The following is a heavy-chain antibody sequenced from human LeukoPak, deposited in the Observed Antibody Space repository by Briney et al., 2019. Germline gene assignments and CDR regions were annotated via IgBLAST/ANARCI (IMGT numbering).Heavy chain of an antibody. CDR3: ARDRGSGAFDN. D-gene: IGHD2-8*02. Sequence: PGGSLRLSCVASGFTFGSAAMTWVRQARGKGLEWVSGISGSDGGTYYADSVKGRFTISRDNSKNTLYLQMDSLRVEDTAIYYCARDRGSGAFDNWGQGTLVTVSS. V-gene: IGHV3-23*01. CDR1: GFTFGSAA. J-gene: IGHJ4*02. CDR2: ISGSDGGT.